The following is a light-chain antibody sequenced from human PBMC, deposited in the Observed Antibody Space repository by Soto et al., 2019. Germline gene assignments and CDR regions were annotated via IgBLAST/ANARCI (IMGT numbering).Light chain of an antibody. V-gene: IGKV1-39*01. CDR1: QTISSW. CDR3: QQSFSTPRT. Sequence: DIQLTQSPSFLSASVGDRVTITCRASQTISSWLAWYQQKPGKAPKLLIYGASSLQSGVPSRFSGSGSGTDFTHTISSLQPEDFGTYYCQQSFSTPRTFGQGTKVDIK. CDR2: GAS. J-gene: IGKJ1*01.